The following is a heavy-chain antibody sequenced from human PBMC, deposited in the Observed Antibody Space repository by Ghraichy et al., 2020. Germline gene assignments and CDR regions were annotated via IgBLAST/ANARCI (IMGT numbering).Heavy chain of an antibody. V-gene: IGHV3-9*01. CDR1: GFTFDDYA. CDR3: AKTPGYSSSWYPGSYFDY. CDR2: ISWNSGSI. J-gene: IGHJ4*02. D-gene: IGHD6-13*01. Sequence: GGSLRLSCAASGFTFDDYAMHWVRQAPGKGLEWVSGISWNSGSIGYADSVKGRFTISRDNAKNSLYLQMNSLRAEDTALYYCAKTPGYSSSWYPGSYFDYWGQGTLVTVSS.